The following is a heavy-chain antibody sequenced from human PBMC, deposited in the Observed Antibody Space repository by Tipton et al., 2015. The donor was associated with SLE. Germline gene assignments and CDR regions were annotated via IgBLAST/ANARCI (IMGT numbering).Heavy chain of an antibody. Sequence: TLSLTCAVYGGSFSGYYWSWVRQSPGKGLEWVGEINHSGSTNYNPSLKSRVTMSVDTSKKQISLKVTSVTAADTAVYYCGVVHWGQGTLVTVSS. CDR1: GGSFSGYY. D-gene: IGHD3-10*01. V-gene: IGHV4-34*01. CDR3: GVVH. J-gene: IGHJ4*02. CDR2: INHSGST.